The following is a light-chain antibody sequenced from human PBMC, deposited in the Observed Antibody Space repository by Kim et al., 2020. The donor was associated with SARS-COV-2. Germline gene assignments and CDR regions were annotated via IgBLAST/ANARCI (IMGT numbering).Light chain of an antibody. V-gene: IGKV3-15*01. CDR3: QQYDFWPRT. J-gene: IGKJ1*01. Sequence: VSPGERATLSGRASQSISSNLAWYQQKPGQSPRLLIYGASTRATGIPARFSGSGSGTEFTLTISSLQSEDSAVYYCQQYDFWPRTFGQGTKVDIK. CDR1: QSISSN. CDR2: GAS.